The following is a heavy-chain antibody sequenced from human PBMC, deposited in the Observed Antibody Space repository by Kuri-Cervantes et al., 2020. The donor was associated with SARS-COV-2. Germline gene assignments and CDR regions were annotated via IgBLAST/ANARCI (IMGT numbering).Heavy chain of an antibody. CDR3: ARRPSRERRAPFDY. V-gene: IGHV4-34*01. J-gene: IGHJ4*02. D-gene: IGHD1-1*01. CDR1: GGSFSGYY. Sequence: SETLSLTCAVYGGSFSGYYWSWIRQPPGKGLEWIGEINHSGSTNYNPSLKSRVTTSVDTSKNQFSLKLSSVTAADTAVYYCARRPSRERRAPFDYWGQGTLVTVSS. CDR2: INHSGST.